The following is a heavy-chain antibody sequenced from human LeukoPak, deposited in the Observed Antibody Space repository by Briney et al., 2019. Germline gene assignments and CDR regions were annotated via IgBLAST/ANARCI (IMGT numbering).Heavy chain of an antibody. CDR3: ARGIGYTYACDY. D-gene: IGHD5-18*01. J-gene: IGHJ4*02. Sequence: GGSLRLSCAGSGFTFSSYNMNWVRQAPGKWLEWVSSISSSSSYIYYADSVKGRFTISRDNAKNSLYLQMNSLRAEDTAVYYCARGIGYTYACDYWGQGTLVTVSS. CDR1: GFTFSSYN. CDR2: ISSSSSYI. V-gene: IGHV3-21*01.